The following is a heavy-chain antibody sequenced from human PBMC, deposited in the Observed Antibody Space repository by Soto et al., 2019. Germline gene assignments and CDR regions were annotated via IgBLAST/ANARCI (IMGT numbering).Heavy chain of an antibody. Sequence: SETLSLTCTVSGGSISSYYWSWIRQPPGKGLEWIGYIYYSGSTNYNPSLKSRVTISVDTSKNQFSLKLSSVTAADTAVYYCAREGGKRHYDILTGYYEYYYYYMDVWGKGTTVTVSS. CDR2: IYYSGST. V-gene: IGHV4-59*01. J-gene: IGHJ6*03. CDR1: GGSISSYY. CDR3: AREGGKRHYDILTGYYEYYYYYMDV. D-gene: IGHD3-9*01.